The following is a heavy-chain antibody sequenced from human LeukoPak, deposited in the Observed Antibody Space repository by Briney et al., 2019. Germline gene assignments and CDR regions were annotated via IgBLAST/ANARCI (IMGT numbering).Heavy chain of an antibody. CDR1: GFSFSNYA. CDR3: ARQHTGWYVHY. CDR2: VSASGAST. Sequence: GGSLRLSCAASGFSFSNYAMSWVRQAPGKGLEWVSGVSASGASTYSEDSVKGRFIISRDNSKNTVFLQMNSLRAEDTAVYYCARQHTGWYVHYWGQGILVTVSS. D-gene: IGHD6-19*01. J-gene: IGHJ4*02. V-gene: IGHV3-23*01.